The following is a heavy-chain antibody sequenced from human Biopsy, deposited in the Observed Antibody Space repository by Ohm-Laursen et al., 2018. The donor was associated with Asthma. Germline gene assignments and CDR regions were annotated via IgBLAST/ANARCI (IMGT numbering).Heavy chain of an antibody. V-gene: IGHV1-18*01. Sequence: ASVKVSCKTSGYTFNSAGITWVRQAPGQGLEWMGWISVYNGNTKVAQKLQDRVTMITDTSTSTAYMELRSLRSDDTAVYFCARAVDYSHYYGIDVWDQGTTVTVS. CDR2: ISVYNGNT. CDR3: ARAVDYSHYYGIDV. D-gene: IGHD3-10*01. J-gene: IGHJ6*02. CDR1: GYTFNSAG.